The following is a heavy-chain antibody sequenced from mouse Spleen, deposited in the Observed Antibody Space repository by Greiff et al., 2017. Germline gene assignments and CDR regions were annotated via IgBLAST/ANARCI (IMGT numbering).Heavy chain of an antibody. J-gene: IGHJ1*01. Sequence: VQLQQPGAELVKPGASVKLSCKASGYTFTSYWMHWVKQRPGRGLEWIGRIDPNSGGTKYNEKFKSKATLTVDKPSSTAYMQLSSLTSEDSAVYYCARSRGYGYDVDWYFDVWGAGTTVTVSS. CDR3: ARSRGYGYDVDWYFDV. CDR2: IDPNSGGT. CDR1: GYTFTSYW. D-gene: IGHD2-2*01. V-gene: IGHV1-72*01.